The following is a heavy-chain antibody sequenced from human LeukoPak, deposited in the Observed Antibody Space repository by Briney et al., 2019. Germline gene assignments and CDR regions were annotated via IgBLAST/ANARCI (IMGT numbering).Heavy chain of an antibody. V-gene: IGHV4-30-2*01. D-gene: IGHD4-17*01. CDR1: GGSISSGGYS. J-gene: IGHJ4*02. CDR2: IYHSGST. CDR3: ARDDYGLIDY. Sequence: SETLSLTCAVSGGSISSGGYSWSWIRQPPGKGLEWIGYIYHSGSTYYNPSLKSRVTISVDRSKNQFPLKLSSVTAADTAVYYCARDDYGLIDYWGQGTLVTVSS.